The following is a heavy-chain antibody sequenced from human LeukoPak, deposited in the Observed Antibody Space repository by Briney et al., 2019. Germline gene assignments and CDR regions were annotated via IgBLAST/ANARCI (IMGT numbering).Heavy chain of an antibody. J-gene: IGHJ3*01. V-gene: IGHV3-23*01. CDR1: GFTFSDYA. Sequence: GGSLRLSCAASGFTFSDYAMGWVRQAPGKGLEWVSAMSGSGSRTYDADSVKGRFTISRDNSKNTLYLQMNSLRAGDTAIYYCAKLGYCSGNTCYHDAFDVWGQGTMVTVSP. D-gene: IGHD2-2*01. CDR2: MSGSGSRT. CDR3: AKLGYCSGNTCYHDAFDV.